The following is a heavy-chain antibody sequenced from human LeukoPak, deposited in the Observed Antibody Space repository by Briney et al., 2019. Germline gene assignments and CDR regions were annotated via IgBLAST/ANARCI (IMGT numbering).Heavy chain of an antibody. CDR2: ISSNGDNT. V-gene: IGHV3-64D*06. Sequence: GGSLRLPCSVSGFTFSTYVMHWVRQAPGKGLEYVSAISSNGDNTYYADSVKGRFTISRDNSKNTLYLQMSSLRADDTAVYYCVRGTGYWGQGTLVTVSS. CDR3: VRGTGY. CDR1: GFTFSTYV. J-gene: IGHJ4*02.